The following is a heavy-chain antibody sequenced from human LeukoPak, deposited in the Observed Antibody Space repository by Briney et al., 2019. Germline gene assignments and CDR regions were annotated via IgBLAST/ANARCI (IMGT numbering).Heavy chain of an antibody. Sequence: SETLSLTCTVSGYSISSGYYWGWIRQPPEKGLEWIGSIYHSGSTYYNPSLKSRVTISVDTSKNQFSLKLSSVTAADTAVYYCARSYYDFWSGYIEGIDYWGQGTLVTVSS. V-gene: IGHV4-38-2*02. CDR3: ARSYYDFWSGYIEGIDY. J-gene: IGHJ4*02. D-gene: IGHD3-3*01. CDR1: GYSISSGYY. CDR2: IYHSGST.